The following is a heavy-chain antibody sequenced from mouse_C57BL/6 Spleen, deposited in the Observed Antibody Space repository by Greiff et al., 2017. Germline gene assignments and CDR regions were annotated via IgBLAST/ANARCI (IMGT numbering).Heavy chain of an antibody. CDR2: ISYDGSN. CDR3: ARDYDYDRRFAY. CDR1: GYSITSGYY. V-gene: IGHV3-6*01. J-gene: IGHJ3*01. Sequence: EVKLLESGPGLVKPSQSLSLTCSVTGYSITSGYYWNWIRQFPGNKLEWMGYISYDGSNNYNPSLKNRISITRDTSKNQFFLKLNSVTTEDTATYYCARDYDYDRRFAYWGQGTLVTVSA. D-gene: IGHD2-4*01.